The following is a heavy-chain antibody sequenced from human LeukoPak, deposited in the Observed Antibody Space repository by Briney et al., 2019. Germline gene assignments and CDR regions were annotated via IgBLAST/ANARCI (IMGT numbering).Heavy chain of an antibody. Sequence: GGSLRLSCAASGFTFSSSAMSWVRQAPGKGLEWVSTISGSGDRTYYADSVKGRFTISRDNSKSTLFLHMNSLRAEDTAVYYCAKSIAVAFYSWGQGTLVTVSS. V-gene: IGHV3-23*01. D-gene: IGHD6-19*01. J-gene: IGHJ4*02. CDR2: ISGSGDRT. CDR1: GFTFSSSA. CDR3: AKSIAVAFYS.